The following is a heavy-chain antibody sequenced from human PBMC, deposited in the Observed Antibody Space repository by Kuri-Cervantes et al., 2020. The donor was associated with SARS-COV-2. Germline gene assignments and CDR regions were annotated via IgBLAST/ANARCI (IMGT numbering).Heavy chain of an antibody. CDR2: INPNSGGT. J-gene: IGHJ6*02. CDR1: GGTFSSYA. V-gene: IGHV1-2*04. CDR3: ARDQYLLLLSGYYYYYGMDV. Sequence: ASVKVSCKASGGTFSSYAIIWLRQAPGQGLEWMGWINPNSGGTNYAQKFQGWVTMTRDTSISTAYMELSRLRSDDTAVYYCARDQYLLLLSGYYYYYGMDVWGQGTTVTVSS. D-gene: IGHD2-21*01.